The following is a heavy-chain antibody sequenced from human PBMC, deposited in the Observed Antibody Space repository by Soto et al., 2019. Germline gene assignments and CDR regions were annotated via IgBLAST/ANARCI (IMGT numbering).Heavy chain of an antibody. J-gene: IGHJ5*02. CDR2: INHSGST. CDR3: ARGPAARWFDP. V-gene: IGHV4-34*01. D-gene: IGHD6-13*01. Sequence: QVQLQQWGAGLLKPSETLSLTCAVYGGSFSGYYWSWIRQPPGKGLEWIGEINHSGSTNYNPSLKRRVTISVDTSKNQFSLKLSSVTAADTAVYYCARGPAARWFDPWGQGTLVTVSS. CDR1: GGSFSGYY.